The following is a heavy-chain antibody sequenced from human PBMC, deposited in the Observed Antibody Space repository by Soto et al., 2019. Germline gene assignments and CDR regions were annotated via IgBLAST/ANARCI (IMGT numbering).Heavy chain of an antibody. CDR1: GGSISGYY. CDR3: TRDGDGRMTTNPYYYYGMDV. J-gene: IGHJ6*02. V-gene: IGHV4-59*01. CDR2: VYYSGGA. D-gene: IGHD2-21*02. Sequence: SETLSLTCTVSGGSISGYYWSWIRQPPGKGLEWIGNVYYSGGAKYNPSVKRRVPISVDTSKNQFSLNLSSVTAADTAVYYCTRDGDGRMTTNPYYYYGMDVWGPGITVTVSS.